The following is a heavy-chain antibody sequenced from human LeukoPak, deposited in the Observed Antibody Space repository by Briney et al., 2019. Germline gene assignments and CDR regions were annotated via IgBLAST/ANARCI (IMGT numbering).Heavy chain of an antibody. CDR1: GFTFDDYG. J-gene: IGHJ5*02. Sequence: GGSLRLSCAASGFTFDDYGMSWVRQAPGKGLEWVSGINWNGGSTGYADSVKGRFTISRDNAKNSLYLQMNSLRAEDTALYHCARARHYYGSGSYLHNWFDPWGQGTLVTVSS. V-gene: IGHV3-20*01. CDR2: INWNGGST. D-gene: IGHD3-10*01. CDR3: ARARHYYGSGSYLHNWFDP.